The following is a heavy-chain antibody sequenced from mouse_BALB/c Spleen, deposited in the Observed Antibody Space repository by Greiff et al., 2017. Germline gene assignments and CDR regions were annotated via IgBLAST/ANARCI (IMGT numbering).Heavy chain of an antibody. D-gene: IGHD1-1*01. CDR3: AVYGSSYGYAMNY. CDR1: GYSITSDYA. CDR2: ISYSGST. J-gene: IGHJ4*01. Sequence: VQLQQSGPGLVKPSQSLSLTCTVTGYSITSDYAWNWIRQFPGNKLEWMGYISYSGSTSYNPSLKSRISITRDTSKNQFFLQLNSLTTEDTATYNCAVYGSSYGYAMNYGGQGTSGTVSS. V-gene: IGHV3-2*02.